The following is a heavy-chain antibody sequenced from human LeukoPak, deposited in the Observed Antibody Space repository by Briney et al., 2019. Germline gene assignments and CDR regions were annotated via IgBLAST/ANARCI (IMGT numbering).Heavy chain of an antibody. CDR3: ARVVLWLGETFLPPREN. D-gene: IGHD3-10*01. V-gene: IGHV1-46*01. J-gene: IGHJ4*02. CDR1: GYTFTSYY. Sequence: ASVKVSCKASGYTFTSYYIHWVRQAPGQGLEWMGIINPSSGSISYEQKFQGRVTMTRDTSTSTVYMELSSLRSEDTAVYFCARVVLWLGETFLPPRENWGQGTRVSVS. CDR2: INPSSGSI.